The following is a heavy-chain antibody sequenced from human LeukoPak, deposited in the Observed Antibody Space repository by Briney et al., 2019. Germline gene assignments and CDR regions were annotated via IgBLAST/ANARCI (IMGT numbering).Heavy chain of an antibody. J-gene: IGHJ4*02. Sequence: ASVKVSCKASGYTFTSYAMNWVRQAPGQGLEWMGWINPGNGNTKYSQKFQGRVTISRDTSASTAYMELSSLRSEDTAVYYCARSPRVAAAGHHFGDWGQGTLVTVSS. D-gene: IGHD6-13*01. CDR2: INPGNGNT. V-gene: IGHV1-3*01. CDR1: GYTFTSYA. CDR3: ARSPRVAAAGHHFGD.